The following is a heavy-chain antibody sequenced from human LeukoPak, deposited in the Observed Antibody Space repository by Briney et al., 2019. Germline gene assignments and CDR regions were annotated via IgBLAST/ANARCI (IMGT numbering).Heavy chain of an antibody. CDR2: MNPNSGNT. D-gene: IGHD6-13*01. J-gene: IGHJ6*02. V-gene: IGHV1-8*01. CDR1: GYTFTSYD. CDR3: ARGGIAAAGTWGYYYGMDV. Sequence: GASVKVSCKASGYTFTSYDINWVRQATGQGLEWMGWMNPNSGNTGYAQKFQGRVTMTRNTSISTAYMELSSLRSEDTAVYYCARGGIAAAGTWGYYYGMDVWGQGTTVTVSS.